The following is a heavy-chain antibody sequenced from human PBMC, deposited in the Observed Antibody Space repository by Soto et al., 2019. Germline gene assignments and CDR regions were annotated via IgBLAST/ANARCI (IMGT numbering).Heavy chain of an antibody. J-gene: IGHJ6*02. CDR3: ARRCYYDILTGSYYYYYYGMDV. CDR1: GGSISSSSYD. D-gene: IGHD3-9*01. V-gene: IGHV4-39*01. Sequence: PSETLSLTFTVSGGSISSSSYDWGWIRQPPGKGLEWIGSIYYSGSTYYNPSLKSRVTISVDTSKNQFSLKLSSVTAADTAVYYCARRCYYDILTGSYYYYYYGMDVWGQGTTVTVSS. CDR2: IYYSGST.